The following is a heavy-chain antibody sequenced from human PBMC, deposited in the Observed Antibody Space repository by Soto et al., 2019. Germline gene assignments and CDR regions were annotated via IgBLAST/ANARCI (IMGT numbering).Heavy chain of an antibody. CDR2: ISHDGSNR. J-gene: IGHJ4*02. D-gene: IGHD3-10*01. V-gene: IGHV3-30-3*01. Sequence: QVQLVESGGGVVQPGRSLRLPCAVSGFTFSSYTMHWVRQAPGKGLEWVARISHDGSNRYYADSVKGRFTISRDNSKNTLNLQMKSLRTEDTAVYYCASAGGHWGQGTLVTVSS. CDR3: ASAGGH. CDR1: GFTFSSYT.